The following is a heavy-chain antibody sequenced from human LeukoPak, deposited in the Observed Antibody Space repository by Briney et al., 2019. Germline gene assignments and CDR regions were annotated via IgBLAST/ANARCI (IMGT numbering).Heavy chain of an antibody. J-gene: IGHJ4*02. CDR2: IWYDGSNK. Sequence: SGGSLRLSCAASGFTFSSYGMHWVRQAPGKGLEWVAVIWYDGSNKYYADSVKGRFTISRDNSKNTLYLQMNSLRAEDTAVYYCAITPRDYYDFWSGYYVYWGQGTLVTVS. V-gene: IGHV3-33*01. CDR3: AITPRDYYDFWSGYYVY. D-gene: IGHD3-3*01. CDR1: GFTFSSYG.